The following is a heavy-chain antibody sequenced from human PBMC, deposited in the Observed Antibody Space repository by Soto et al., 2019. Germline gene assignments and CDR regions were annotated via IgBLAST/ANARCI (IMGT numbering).Heavy chain of an antibody. D-gene: IGHD3-16*01. CDR2: IIPLFKRT. V-gene: IGHV1-69*01. J-gene: IGHJ4*02. CDR1: GGPSINYA. Sequence: QVQLVQSGAEVKKPGSTVKVSCKGSGGPSINYAITWVRQAPGQGLVWMGGIIPLFKRTNYAENFQGRVAITTDDFTSTTHLEMNTLRSDDTAVYYCATYKPSLGGVPISDHWGQGPLASVSS. CDR3: ATYKPSLGGVPISDH.